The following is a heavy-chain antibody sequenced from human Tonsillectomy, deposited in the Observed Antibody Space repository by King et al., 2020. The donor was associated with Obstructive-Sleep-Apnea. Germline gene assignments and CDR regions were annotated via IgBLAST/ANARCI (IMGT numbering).Heavy chain of an antibody. CDR3: ARIIASGTYSY. D-gene: IGHD3-16*02. J-gene: IGHJ4*02. V-gene: IGHV4-59*03. CDR1: AGSINSYY. CDR2: IYHSGNT. Sequence: VQLQESGPGLVKPSETLSLTCTVSAGSINSYYWSWIRQPPGERLEWIGRIYHSGNTDYNPSLESRVSMSIDKSKNQFSLKLTSVTTADTAVYYCARIIASGTYSYWGQGTLVTVSS.